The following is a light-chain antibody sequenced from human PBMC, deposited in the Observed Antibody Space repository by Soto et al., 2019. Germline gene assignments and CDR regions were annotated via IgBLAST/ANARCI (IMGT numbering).Light chain of an antibody. CDR2: GAF. CDR1: QSVSSNY. J-gene: IGKJ1*01. Sequence: ETDLNQSPGTLSLSPGDRVTLSCRASQSVSSNYLAWYQQRPGQAPRLLISGAFVRATGIPDRFSGSGSGTDFTLTISRLEPEDFAVYYCQQYGSSPETFGQGTKVDIK. CDR3: QQYGSSPET. V-gene: IGKV3-20*01.